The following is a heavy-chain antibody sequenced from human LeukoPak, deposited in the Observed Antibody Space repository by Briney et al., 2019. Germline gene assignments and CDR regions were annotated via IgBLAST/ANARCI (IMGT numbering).Heavy chain of an antibody. CDR3: ARHNYDFWSVYMDV. V-gene: IGHV3-23*01. D-gene: IGHD3-3*01. CDR2: ISGSGDGT. Sequence: GGSLRLSCAASGFIFSNYAMSWVRQAPGKGLEWVSTISGSGDGTYYADSVKGRFTISRDNAKNSLYLQMNSLRAEDTAVYYCARHNYDFWSVYMDVWGKGTTVTVSS. J-gene: IGHJ6*03. CDR1: GFIFSNYA.